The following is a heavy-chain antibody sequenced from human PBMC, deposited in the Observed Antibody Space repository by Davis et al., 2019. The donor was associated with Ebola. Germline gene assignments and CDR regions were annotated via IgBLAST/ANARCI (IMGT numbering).Heavy chain of an antibody. J-gene: IGHJ4*02. V-gene: IGHV3-9*01. Sequence: PGGSLRLSCAASGFTFDDYAMHWVRQAPGKGLEWVSTISWNSGSIDYADSVKGRFTISRDNAKNSLYLQMNSLRAEDTALYYCAKESGYSNGLDYWGQGTLVTVSS. CDR2: ISWNSGSI. CDR3: AKESGYSNGLDY. D-gene: IGHD5-18*01. CDR1: GFTFDDYA.